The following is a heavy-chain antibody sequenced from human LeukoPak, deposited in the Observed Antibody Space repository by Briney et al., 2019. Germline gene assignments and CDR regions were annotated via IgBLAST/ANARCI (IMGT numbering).Heavy chain of an antibody. CDR1: GFTFSSYA. CDR2: SSGGGGSA. D-gene: IGHD3-22*01. V-gene: IGHV3-23*01. J-gene: IGHJ4*02. Sequence: GGSLRLSCAASGFTFSSYAMSWVRQAPGKGLEWVSSSSGGGGSAFHAESVKGRFTISRDDSKNTLYLQMHRLRAEDTAVYYCAKSPASSGYYYFDSWGQGALVTVSS. CDR3: AKSPASSGYYYFDS.